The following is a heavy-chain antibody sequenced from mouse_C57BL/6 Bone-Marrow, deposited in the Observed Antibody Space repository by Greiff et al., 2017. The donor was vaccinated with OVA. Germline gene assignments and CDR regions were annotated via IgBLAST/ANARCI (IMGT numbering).Heavy chain of an antibody. J-gene: IGHJ1*03. CDR1: GYTFTSYW. CDR2: IYPGSGST. CDR3: ARSIIVTSYWYFDV. D-gene: IGHD2-5*01. Sequence: VQLQQPGAELVKPGASVKMSCKASGYTFTSYWITWVKQRPGQGLEWIGDIYPGSGSTNYNEKFKSKATLTVDTSSSTAYMQLSSLTSEDSAVYYCARSIIVTSYWYFDVWGTGTTVTVSS. V-gene: IGHV1-55*01.